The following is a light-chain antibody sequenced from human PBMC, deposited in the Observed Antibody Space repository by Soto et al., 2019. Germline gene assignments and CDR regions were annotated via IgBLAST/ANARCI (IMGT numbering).Light chain of an antibody. CDR1: QSLFYSSNNKNY. V-gene: IGKV4-1*01. CDR3: QQYQTTLPFT. Sequence: DIVMTQSPDSLAVSLGERATINCKSSQSLFYSSNNKNYLAWYQQKPGQPPKLLIYWASIREFGVPDRFSGSGSGTDFTLTISSLQAEDVAVYYCQQYQTTLPFTCGPGTKVEIK. CDR2: WAS. J-gene: IGKJ3*01.